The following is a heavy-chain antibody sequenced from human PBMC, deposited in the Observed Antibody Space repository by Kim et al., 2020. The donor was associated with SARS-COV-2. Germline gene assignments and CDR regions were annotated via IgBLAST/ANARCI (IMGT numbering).Heavy chain of an antibody. J-gene: IGHJ6*02. CDR3: ATHALQSISRYALDV. V-gene: IGHV3-74*01. D-gene: IGHD4-4*01. CDR1: GFSFSTYW. CDR2: INTDGSNI. Sequence: GGSLRLSCAASGFSFSTYWMHWVRQAPRKGPVWVSRINTDGSNIAYADSVRGRFTISRDNSKNTLYLQMHSLRADDTAVYYCATHALQSISRYALDVWG.